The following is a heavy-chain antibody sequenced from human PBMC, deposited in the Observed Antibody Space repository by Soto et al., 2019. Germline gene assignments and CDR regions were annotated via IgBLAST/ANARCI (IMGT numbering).Heavy chain of an antibody. CDR2: IKQDGSEK. Sequence: PGGSLRLSCAASGFTFSIYWMSWVRQAPGKGLEWVANIKQDGSEKYYVDSVKGRFTISRDNAKNTLYLQMNSLRAEDTAVYYCARRSSSWYFDYWGQGTLVTVSS. D-gene: IGHD6-13*01. V-gene: IGHV3-7*03. CDR1: GFTFSIYW. J-gene: IGHJ4*02. CDR3: ARRSSSWYFDY.